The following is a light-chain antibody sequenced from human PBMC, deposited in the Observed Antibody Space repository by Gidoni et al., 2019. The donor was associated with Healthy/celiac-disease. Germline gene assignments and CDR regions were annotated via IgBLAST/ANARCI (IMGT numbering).Light chain of an antibody. V-gene: IGLV3-1*01. CDR1: KLEDKY. J-gene: IGLJ1*01. CDR3: QAWDSSTASYV. Sequence: SYELTQPPSVSVSPGQTASITCSGDKLEDKYACWYQQKPGQSPVLVIYQDSKRPSGIPERFSGSNSGNTATLTISGTQAMDEADYYCQAWDSSTASYVFGTGTKVTVL. CDR2: QDS.